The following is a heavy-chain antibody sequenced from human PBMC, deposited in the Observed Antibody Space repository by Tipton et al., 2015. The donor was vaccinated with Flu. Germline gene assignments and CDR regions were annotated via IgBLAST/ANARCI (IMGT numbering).Heavy chain of an antibody. CDR2: ISSSGSTI. V-gene: IGHV3-11*04. D-gene: IGHD3-9*01. Sequence: SLRLSCAASGFTFSDYYMSWIRQAPGKGLEWVSYISSSGSTIYYADSVKGRFTISRDNAKNSLYLQMNSLRAEGTAVYYCARGKRYFDSAFDIWGQGTMVTVSS. CDR3: ARGKRYFDSAFDI. CDR1: GFTFSDYY. J-gene: IGHJ3*02.